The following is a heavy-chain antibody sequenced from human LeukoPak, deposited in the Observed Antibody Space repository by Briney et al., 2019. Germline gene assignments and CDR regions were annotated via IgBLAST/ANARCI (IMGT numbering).Heavy chain of an antibody. D-gene: IGHD2-2*01. CDR1: GFTFSNSW. CDR2: IKQDGSEK. V-gene: IGHV3-7*02. Sequence: GGSLRLSCAASGFTFSNSWMSWVRQAPGKGLQWVANIKQDGSEKYYVDSVKGRFTISRDNARNSLYLQMNSLRAEDTAVYYCAKGACSSTSCYLDYWGQGTLVTVSS. CDR3: AKGACSSTSCYLDY. J-gene: IGHJ4*02.